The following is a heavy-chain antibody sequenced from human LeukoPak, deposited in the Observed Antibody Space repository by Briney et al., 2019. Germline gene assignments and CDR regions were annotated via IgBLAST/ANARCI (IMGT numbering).Heavy chain of an antibody. CDR2: IRQDGSEK. Sequence: GGSLRLSCETSGFSFSTYWMSWVRQPPGKGLEWVANIRQDGSEKYYVDSVKGRFTISRDIAKQSVFLQMNRLRPEDAAVYYCAKAPVTTCRGAYCYPFDYWGQGTLVTVSS. V-gene: IGHV3-7*03. CDR3: AKAPVTTCRGAYCYPFDY. J-gene: IGHJ4*02. CDR1: GFSFSTYW. D-gene: IGHD2-21*01.